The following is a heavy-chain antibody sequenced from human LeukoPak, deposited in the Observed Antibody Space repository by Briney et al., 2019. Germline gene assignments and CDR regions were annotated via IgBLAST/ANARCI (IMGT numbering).Heavy chain of an antibody. V-gene: IGHV3-7*01. D-gene: IGHD3-16*01. CDR3: ARALSHCLDY. CDR1: GFNFSNYW. Sequence: GGSLRLSCIVSGFNFSNYWMNWVRQAPGKGLEWVANIKHDGSEKYYVDSVKGRLSISRDNAKKSLYLQMNSLRVEDTAVYYCARALSHCLDYWGQGTLVTVSS. J-gene: IGHJ4*02. CDR2: IKHDGSEK.